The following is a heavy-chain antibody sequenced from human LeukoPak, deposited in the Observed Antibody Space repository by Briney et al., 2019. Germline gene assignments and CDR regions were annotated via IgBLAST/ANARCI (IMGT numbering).Heavy chain of an antibody. Sequence: SETLSLTCTVSGGSISSYYWSWIRQPPGKGLEWIGYIYYSGSTNYNPSLKSRVTISVDTSKHQFSLKLSSVTAADTAVYYCARTAGTFYXFWSGYYTLSYYYYXMDXWGKXXXVT. CDR2: IYYSGST. CDR3: ARTAGTFYXFWSGYYTLSYYYYXMDX. V-gene: IGHV4-59*01. CDR1: GGSISSYY. J-gene: IGHJ6*03. D-gene: IGHD3-3*01.